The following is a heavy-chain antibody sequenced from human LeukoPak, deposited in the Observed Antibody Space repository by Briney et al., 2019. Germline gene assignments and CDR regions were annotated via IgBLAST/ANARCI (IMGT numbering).Heavy chain of an antibody. Sequence: PSETLSLTCTVSGGSISSSSYYWGWIRQPPEKGLEWIGSIYYSGSTYYNPSLKSRVTISVDTSKNQFSLKLSSVTAADTAVYYCARRVDTARSIPDRYFDYWGQGTLVTVSS. CDR1: GGSISSSSYY. D-gene: IGHD5-18*01. CDR3: ARRVDTARSIPDRYFDY. J-gene: IGHJ4*02. CDR2: IYYSGST. V-gene: IGHV4-39*01.